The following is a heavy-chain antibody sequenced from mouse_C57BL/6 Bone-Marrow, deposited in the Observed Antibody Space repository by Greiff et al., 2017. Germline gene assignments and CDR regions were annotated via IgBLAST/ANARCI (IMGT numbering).Heavy chain of an antibody. D-gene: IGHD1-1*01. Sequence: QVQLQQPGAELVKPGASVKMSCKASGYTFTSYWITWVKQRPGQGLEWIGDIYPGSGSTNYNEKFKSKATLPVDTSSSTAYMQLSSLTSEDPAVYYCARGGIYYYGPEAYWGQGTLVTVSA. J-gene: IGHJ3*01. CDR1: GYTFTSYW. V-gene: IGHV1-55*01. CDR2: IYPGSGST. CDR3: ARGGIYYYGPEAY.